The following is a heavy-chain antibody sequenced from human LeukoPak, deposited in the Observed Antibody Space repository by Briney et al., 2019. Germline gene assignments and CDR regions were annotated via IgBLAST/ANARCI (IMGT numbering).Heavy chain of an antibody. CDR2: ISYGGST. CDR3: AKRIIEARENGDSNWLDP. CDR1: GDSITDSY. Sequence: SETLSLTCTVSGDSITDSYWNWIRQPPGRGLEWIGRISYGGSTNYNPSLKSRVIISRDTSKNQFSLELTSVTAADTAIYYCAKRIIEARENGDSNWLDPWGQGTLVTVSS. J-gene: IGHJ5*01. V-gene: IGHV4-59*08. D-gene: IGHD4-17*01.